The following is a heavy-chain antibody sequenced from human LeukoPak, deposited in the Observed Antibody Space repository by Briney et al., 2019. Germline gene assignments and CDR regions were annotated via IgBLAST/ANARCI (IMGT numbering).Heavy chain of an antibody. V-gene: IGHV1-2*02. CDR3: ARLYDFWSGYYLERPIDY. CDR2: INPNSGGT. D-gene: IGHD3-3*01. Sequence: ASVTVSCKASGYTFTGYYMHWVRQAPGQGLEWMGWINPNSGGTNYAQKFQGRVTMTRDTSISTAYMELSRLRSDDTAVYYCARLYDFWSGYYLERPIDYWGQGTLVTVSS. J-gene: IGHJ4*02. CDR1: GYTFTGYY.